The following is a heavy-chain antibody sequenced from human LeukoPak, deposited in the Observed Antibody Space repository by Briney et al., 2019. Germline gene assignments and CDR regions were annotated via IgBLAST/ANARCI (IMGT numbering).Heavy chain of an antibody. J-gene: IGHJ4*02. Sequence: GASVKVSCKASGYTFTGYYMHWVRQAPGQGLEWMGWINPNSGGTNYAQKFQGRVTMTRETSISTAYMELSRLRSDDTAVYYCAVHYYDSSGYYLPFDYWGQGTLVTVSS. CDR1: GYTFTGYY. CDR2: INPNSGGT. V-gene: IGHV1-2*02. CDR3: AVHYYDSSGYYLPFDY. D-gene: IGHD3-22*01.